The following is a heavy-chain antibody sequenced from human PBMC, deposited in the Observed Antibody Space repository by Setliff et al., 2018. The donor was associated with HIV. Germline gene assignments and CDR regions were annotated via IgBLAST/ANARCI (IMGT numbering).Heavy chain of an antibody. J-gene: IGHJ3*02. V-gene: IGHV1-18*01. D-gene: IGHD2-8*01. CDR3: ARDLRVYAMWGDAFDT. CDR1: GYTFTNYG. CDR2: ISGYNGNT. Sequence: ASVKVSCKASGYTFTNYGISWVRQAPGRGLEWMGWISGYNGNTNYAEKLQGRVTMTTDTSTSTAYMELRSLRSDDTAVYYCARDLRVYAMWGDAFDTWGQGTMVTVSS.